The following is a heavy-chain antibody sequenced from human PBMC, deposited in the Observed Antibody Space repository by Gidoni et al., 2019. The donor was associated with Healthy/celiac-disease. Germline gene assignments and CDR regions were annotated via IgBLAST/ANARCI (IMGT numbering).Heavy chain of an antibody. CDR2: INPSGGST. V-gene: IGHV1-46*01. J-gene: IGHJ6*02. D-gene: IGHD2-2*01. Sequence: QVQLVQSGAEVKKPGASVKVSCKASGYTFTSYYMHWVRQAPGQGLEWMGIINPSGGSTSYAQQFQGRVTMTRDTSTSTVYMELSSLRSEDTAVYYCARGYCSSTSCPIASYYYYGMDVWGQGTTVTVSS. CDR3: ARGYCSSTSCPIASYYYYGMDV. CDR1: GYTFTSYY.